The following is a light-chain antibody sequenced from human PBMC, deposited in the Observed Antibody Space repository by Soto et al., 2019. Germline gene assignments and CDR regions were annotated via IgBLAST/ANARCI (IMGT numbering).Light chain of an antibody. J-gene: IGLJ1*01. CDR3: SSYTSSSTDV. CDR2: DVS. Sequence: QSALTQPASVSGSPGQSITISCTGTSSDVGGYNYVSWYQQHPGKAPKLMIYDVSNRPSGVSNRFSGSKSGNTASLTISGLQAEDEADYYCSSYTSSSTDVFGTGTKLTLL. V-gene: IGLV2-14*01. CDR1: SSDVGGYNY.